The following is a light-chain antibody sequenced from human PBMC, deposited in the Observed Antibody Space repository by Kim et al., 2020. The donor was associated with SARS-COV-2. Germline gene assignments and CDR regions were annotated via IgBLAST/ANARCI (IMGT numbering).Light chain of an antibody. V-gene: IGKV3-20*01. J-gene: IGKJ3*01. CDR3: QQYGSSPLT. Sequence: EIVLTQSPATLSLSPGERATLSCRASQSVSSSYLAWYQQKPGQAPRLLIYGASSRATGIPDRFSGSGSGTDFTLTISRLEPEDFAVYYCQQYGSSPLTFGRGTKVDIK. CDR1: QSVSSSY. CDR2: GAS.